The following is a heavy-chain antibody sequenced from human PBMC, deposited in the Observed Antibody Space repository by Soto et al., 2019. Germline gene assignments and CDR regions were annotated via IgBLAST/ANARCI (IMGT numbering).Heavy chain of an antibody. D-gene: IGHD3-22*01. V-gene: IGHV1-3*01. CDR2: INAGNGNT. Sequence: ASVKVSCKVSGYTFTSYAMHWVRQAPGQRLEWMGWINAGNGNTKYSQKFQGSVTITRDTSASTAYMKLSSLRSEDKAVYYCARQAYYHPSTMIGPWGQGTLVTVSS. J-gene: IGHJ5*02. CDR3: ARQAYYHPSTMIGP. CDR1: GYTFTSYA.